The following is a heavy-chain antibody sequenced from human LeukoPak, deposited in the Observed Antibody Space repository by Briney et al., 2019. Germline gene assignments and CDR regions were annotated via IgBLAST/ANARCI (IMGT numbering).Heavy chain of an antibody. CDR1: GFTFRSYW. V-gene: IGHV3-7*01. J-gene: IGHJ3*02. D-gene: IGHD1-26*01. CDR3: ARDGELGSPADAFDI. CDR2: IKQDGSET. Sequence: PGGSLRLSCAASGFTFRSYWMTWVRQYPGKGLEWVANIKQDGSETYYADSAKGRFTISRDNAKRSLYLQMNSLRAEDTAVYYCARDGELGSPADAFDIWGQGTMVTVSS.